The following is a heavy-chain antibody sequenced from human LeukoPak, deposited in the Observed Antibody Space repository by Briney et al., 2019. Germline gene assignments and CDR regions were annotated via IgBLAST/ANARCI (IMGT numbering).Heavy chain of an antibody. V-gene: IGHV3-7*01. D-gene: IGHD2-2*01. CDR2: IKKDGSEK. Sequence: GGSLRLSCAASGFTFNKYWMSWVRQAPGKGLEWVANIKKDGSEKYYVDSVKGRFTISRDNAKNSLYLQMNSLRAEDTAVYYCAREGDIVSVPTAWRFDPWGQGTLVTVSS. J-gene: IGHJ5*02. CDR3: AREGDIVSVPTAWRFDP. CDR1: GFTFNKYW.